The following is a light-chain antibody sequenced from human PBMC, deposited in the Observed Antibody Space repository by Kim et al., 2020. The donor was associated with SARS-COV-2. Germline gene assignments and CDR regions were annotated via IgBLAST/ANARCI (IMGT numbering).Light chain of an antibody. V-gene: IGKV3-11*01. Sequence: FSPGERATPSGRASQSVSRYLAWYQHKPGQAPRLLMYDASKRATGIPARFSGSGSGTDFTLTISSLEPEDFAIYYCQQRSNWPPTFGPGTKVDIK. J-gene: IGKJ3*01. CDR1: QSVSRY. CDR3: QQRSNWPPT. CDR2: DAS.